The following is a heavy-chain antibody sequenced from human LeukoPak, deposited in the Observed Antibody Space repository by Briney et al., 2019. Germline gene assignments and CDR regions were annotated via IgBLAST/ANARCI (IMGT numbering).Heavy chain of an antibody. D-gene: IGHD3-10*01. CDR2: IRYDGSNK. V-gene: IGHV3-30*02. CDR1: GFTFNNYG. J-gene: IGHJ6*03. Sequence: GGSLRLSCAASGFTFNNYGMHWVRQAPGKGLEWVAFIRYDGSNKYYADSMKGRITISRDNSRSTLYLQMSSLRAEDTAVYYCAKSPKSPAISMVRGVSNYNYYMDVWGKGTTVTISS. CDR3: AKSPKSPAISMVRGVSNYNYYMDV.